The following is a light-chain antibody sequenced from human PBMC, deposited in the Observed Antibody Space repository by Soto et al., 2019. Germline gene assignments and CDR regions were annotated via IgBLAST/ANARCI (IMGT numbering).Light chain of an antibody. CDR2: GAS. J-gene: IGKJ4*01. CDR1: QSVSSNY. CDR3: QQYATSPLT. V-gene: IGKV3-20*01. Sequence: ETVLTQAPGTLSLSPGERATLSCRASQSVSSNYLAWYQQKPGQAPRLLIYGASSRATAISDRFSGSGSGTDFTLTISRLEPEDFAVYYCQQYATSPLTFGGGTKVDIK.